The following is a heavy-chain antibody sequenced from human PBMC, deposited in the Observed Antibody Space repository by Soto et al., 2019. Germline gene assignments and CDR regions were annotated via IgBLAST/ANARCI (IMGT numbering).Heavy chain of an antibody. J-gene: IGHJ6*03. CDR2: INQSGST. CDR3: ARITRTVSYYYYYYMDV. Sequence: PSETLSLTCAVYGGSFSGYYWSWIRQPPGKGLEWNGEINQSGSTNYNPSLKSRVTISVDTSKNQFSLKLSSVTAADTAVFYCARITRTVSYYYYYYMDVWGKGTTVTVSS. D-gene: IGHD3-10*01. V-gene: IGHV4-34*01. CDR1: GGSFSGYY.